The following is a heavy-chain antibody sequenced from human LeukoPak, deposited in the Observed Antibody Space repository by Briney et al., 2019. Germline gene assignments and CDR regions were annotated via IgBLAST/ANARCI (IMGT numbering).Heavy chain of an antibody. Sequence: GGSLRLSCVTSGFTFSNHAMHWVRQGPGKGLEWVAVISDDGTSKFYADSVKGRFTIFRDNSKNTLFLQINSLRPEDTAMYYCARVGDLDAFDIWGQGTLVTVSS. V-gene: IGHV3-30*04. CDR1: GFTFSNHA. D-gene: IGHD2-21*02. J-gene: IGHJ3*02. CDR2: ISDDGTSK. CDR3: ARVGDLDAFDI.